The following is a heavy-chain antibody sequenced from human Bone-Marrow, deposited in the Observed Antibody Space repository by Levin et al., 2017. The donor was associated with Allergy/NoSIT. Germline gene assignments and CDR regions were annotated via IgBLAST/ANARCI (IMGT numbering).Heavy chain of an antibody. CDR1: GDSITTDYY. CDR3: ARDNLSVAGVRKMD. CDR2: MHHTGDT. J-gene: IGHJ4*02. Sequence: KPSETLSLTCTVSGDSITTDYYWGWIRQSQGKGLEYIASMHHTGDTHYSPSLKSRVTISIDTSNNQFSLKLTSVSAADTAVYYCARDNLSVAGVRKMDWGQGTLVTVSS. D-gene: IGHD6-19*01. V-gene: IGHV4-38-2*02.